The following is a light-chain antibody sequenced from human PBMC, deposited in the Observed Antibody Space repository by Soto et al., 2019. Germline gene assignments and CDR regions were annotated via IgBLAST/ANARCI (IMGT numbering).Light chain of an antibody. CDR1: SSNIGANYD. Sequence: QSVLTQPPSVSGAPGQRVTISCTGSSSNIGANYDVHWYQQRPGTAPKLLIFGNSNRPSGVPDRFSGSKSGTSASLAITGLQAEDEGDYYCCSYAGSYTRYVFGTGTKLTVL. V-gene: IGLV1-40*01. CDR2: GNS. J-gene: IGLJ1*01. CDR3: CSYAGSYTRYV.